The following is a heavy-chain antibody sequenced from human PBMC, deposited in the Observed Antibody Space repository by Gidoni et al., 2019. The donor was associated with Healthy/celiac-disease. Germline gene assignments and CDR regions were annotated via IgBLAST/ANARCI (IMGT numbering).Heavy chain of an antibody. CDR3: ARVVVAARRDNWFDP. D-gene: IGHD2-15*01. CDR1: GGSISRGGYY. CDR2: IYYSGTT. J-gene: IGHJ5*02. Sequence: QLQLQESGPGLVKPSQTLSLTCTVSGGSISRGGYYWRWIRQHQGKGLGWIGYIYYSGTTYYNPSLKSRVTISVDTSKNQFSLKLSSVTAADTAVYYCARVVVAARRDNWFDPWGQGTLVTVSS. V-gene: IGHV4-31*03.